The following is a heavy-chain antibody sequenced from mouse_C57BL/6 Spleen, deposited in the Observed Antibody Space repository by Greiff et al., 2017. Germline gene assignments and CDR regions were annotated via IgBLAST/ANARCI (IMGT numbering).Heavy chain of an antibody. CDR2: IYPGSGNT. D-gene: IGHD1-1*01. Sequence: VQLQQSGPELVKPGASVKISCKASGYSFTSYYIHWVKQRPGQGLEWIGWIYPGSGNTKYNEKFKGKATLTADTSSSTAYMQLSSLTSEDSAVYYCARGTTVVAPAMDYWGQGTSVTVSS. J-gene: IGHJ4*01. V-gene: IGHV1-66*01. CDR1: GYSFTSYY. CDR3: ARGTTVVAPAMDY.